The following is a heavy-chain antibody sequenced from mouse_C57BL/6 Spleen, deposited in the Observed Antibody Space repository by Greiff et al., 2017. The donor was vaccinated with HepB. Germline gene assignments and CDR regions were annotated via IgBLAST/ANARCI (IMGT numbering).Heavy chain of an antibody. CDR3: ARERDDDGFDY. CDR1: GYSFTGYY. CDR2: INPSTGGT. V-gene: IGHV1-42*01. Sequence: VQLQQSGPELVKPGASVKISCKASGYSFTGYYMNWVKQSPEKSLEWIGEINPSTGGTTYNQKFKAKATLTVDKSSSTAYMQLKSLTSEDSAVYYCARERDDDGFDYWGQGTTLTVSS. J-gene: IGHJ2*01. D-gene: IGHD2-14*01.